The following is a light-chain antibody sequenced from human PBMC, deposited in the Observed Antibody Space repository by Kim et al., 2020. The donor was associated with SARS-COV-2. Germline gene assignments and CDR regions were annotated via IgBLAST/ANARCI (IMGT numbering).Light chain of an antibody. J-gene: IGKJ2*01. CDR3: QHLSSSPYYT. CDR1: RSMSAGY. V-gene: IGKV3-20*01. Sequence: SACDRATHTRRARRSMSAGYLTWLQQKPGQAPRLLMYSAFTRANGIPGRFSGSESGTDFIITINRLEPEDSGIFCCQHLSSSPYYTRGRGTKLEIK. CDR2: SAF.